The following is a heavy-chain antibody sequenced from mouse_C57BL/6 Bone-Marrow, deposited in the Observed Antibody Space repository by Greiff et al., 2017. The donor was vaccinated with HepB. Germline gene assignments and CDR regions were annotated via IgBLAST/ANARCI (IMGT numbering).Heavy chain of an antibody. Sequence: QVQLQQSGPELVKPGASVKISCKASGYTFTDYYINWVKQRPGQGLEWIGWIYPGSGNTKYNEKFKGKATLTVDTSSSTAYMQLSSLTSEDSAVYFCARERFYYGYDGYWYFDVWGTVTTVTVSS. V-gene: IGHV1-84*01. J-gene: IGHJ1*03. CDR2: IYPGSGNT. CDR1: GYTFTDYY. D-gene: IGHD2-2*01. CDR3: ARERFYYGYDGYWYFDV.